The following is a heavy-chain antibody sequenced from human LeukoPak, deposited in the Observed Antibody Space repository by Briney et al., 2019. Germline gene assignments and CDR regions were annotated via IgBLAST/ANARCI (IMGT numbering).Heavy chain of an antibody. V-gene: IGHV3-21*01. D-gene: IGHD2-21*02. CDR2: ISSSSDYI. CDR1: GFTFSTYS. Sequence: GESLRLSCAASGFTFSTYSMNWVRQAPGKGLEWVSSISSSSDYIYYADSVKGRFTISRDNAKNSLYLQMNSLGVEDTAVYYCARTPRGGVTAIYWGQGTLVTVYS. J-gene: IGHJ4*02. CDR3: ARTPRGGVTAIY.